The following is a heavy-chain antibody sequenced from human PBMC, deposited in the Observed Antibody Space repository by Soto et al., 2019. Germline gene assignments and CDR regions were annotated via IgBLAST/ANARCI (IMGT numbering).Heavy chain of an antibody. CDR2: VSPYNGNT. CDR1: GYTFTTYG. Sequence: ASVKVSCKAFGYTFTTYGLSWVRQAPGQGLEWVGWVSPYNGNTYYAPRLQGRVTMTTDTSTTTAYMSLRSLRSDDTAIYYCVRGGILEANRPYYYYGLDVWGQGTPVTVSS. V-gene: IGHV1-18*01. CDR3: VRGGILEANRPYYYYGLDV. J-gene: IGHJ6*02. D-gene: IGHD1-1*01.